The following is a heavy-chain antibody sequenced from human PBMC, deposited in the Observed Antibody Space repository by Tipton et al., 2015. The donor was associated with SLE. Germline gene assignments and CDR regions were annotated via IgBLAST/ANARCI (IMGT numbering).Heavy chain of an antibody. J-gene: IGHJ6*02. V-gene: IGHV3-48*03. CDR2: ISSSGSTI. CDR1: GFTFSSYE. D-gene: IGHD6-6*01. Sequence: SLRLSCAASGFTFSSYEMTCVRRAPGKGLEWVSYISSSGSTIYYADSVKGRFTISRDNAKNSLYLQMNSLRAEDTAVYYCARIYSSSSGKGMDVWGQGTTVTVSS. CDR3: ARIYSSSSGKGMDV.